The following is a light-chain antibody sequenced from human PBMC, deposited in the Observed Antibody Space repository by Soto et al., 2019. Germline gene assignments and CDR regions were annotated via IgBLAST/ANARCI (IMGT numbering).Light chain of an antibody. CDR2: DVT. V-gene: IGLV2-11*01. J-gene: IGLJ1*01. CDR1: SSDVGGYNY. Sequence: QSALTQPRSVSGSPGQSLTISCTGTSSDVGGYNYVSWYQQYPGKVPKLMIYDVTKRPSGVPDRFSGSNSGNTASLTISGLQAEAEADYYCCSHAGSYTYVFGTGTKLTVL. CDR3: CSHAGSYTYV.